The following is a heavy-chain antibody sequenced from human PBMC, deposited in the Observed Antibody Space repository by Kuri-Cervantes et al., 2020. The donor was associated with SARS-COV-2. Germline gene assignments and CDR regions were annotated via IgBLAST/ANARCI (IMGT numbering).Heavy chain of an antibody. J-gene: IGHJ4*02. CDR1: GFTFSSYS. V-gene: IGHV3-15*01. Sequence: GGSLRLSCAASGFTFSSYSMNWVRQAPGKGLEWVGRIRSKTDGGEIEYAAPAKGRFTISRDDSKNTLYLQMSSLRTDDTAVYFCWQVVVGTAIDYWGQGSLVTVSS. CDR3: WQVVVGTAIDY. CDR2: IRSKTDGGEI. D-gene: IGHD2-21*02.